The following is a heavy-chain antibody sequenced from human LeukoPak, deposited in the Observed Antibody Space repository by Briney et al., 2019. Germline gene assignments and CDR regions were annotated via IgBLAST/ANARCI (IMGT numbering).Heavy chain of an antibody. V-gene: IGHV3-48*03. Sequence: GGSLRLSCAASGFTFSSYEMNWVRQAPGEGLEWVSYISSSGSTIYYADSVKGRFTISRDNAKNSLYLQMNSLRAEDTAVYYCARELLGEGFDYWGQGTLVTVSS. CDR2: ISSSGSTI. CDR3: ARELLGEGFDY. D-gene: IGHD2/OR15-2a*01. J-gene: IGHJ4*02. CDR1: GFTFSSYE.